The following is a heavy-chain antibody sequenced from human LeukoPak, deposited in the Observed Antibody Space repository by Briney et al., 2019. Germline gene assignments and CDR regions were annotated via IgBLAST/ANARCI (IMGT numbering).Heavy chain of an antibody. D-gene: IGHD4-17*01. CDR3: ARDGDYGDYSCFY. Sequence: GGSLRLSCAASGFTFSSYWMHWVRQAPGKGLEWVSSINWNGGSTTYADSVKGRFTISRDNAKNSLYLQMSSLRAEDTALYYCARDGDYGDYSCFYWGQGTLVTVSS. CDR2: INWNGGST. CDR1: GFTFSSYW. V-gene: IGHV3-20*04. J-gene: IGHJ4*02.